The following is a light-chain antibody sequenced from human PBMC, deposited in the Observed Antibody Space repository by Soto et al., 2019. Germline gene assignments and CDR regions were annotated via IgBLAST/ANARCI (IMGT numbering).Light chain of an antibody. Sequence: QSVLTQSPSVSEAPGQRVTISCTGSSSNIGAGYEAHWYQQVPGTAPKLLIYENNNRPSGVPDRFSGSKSGTSAPLAITGLQAEDEAEYYCQSYDSSLSGYVFGTGTKVTVL. J-gene: IGLJ1*01. CDR3: QSYDSSLSGYV. CDR1: SSNIGAGYE. CDR2: ENN. V-gene: IGLV1-40*01.